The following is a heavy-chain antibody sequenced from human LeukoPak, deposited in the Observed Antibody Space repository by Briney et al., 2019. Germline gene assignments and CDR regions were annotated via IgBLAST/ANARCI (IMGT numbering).Heavy chain of an antibody. CDR2: ISISGSTT. CDR3: ARDPRGSGSGGSSRFFAS. Sequence: GGSLRLSCAASGFTFTSYDMNWVHQAPGKGLEWVSYISISGSTTYYADSVKGRFTISTDNTKYSLYLQTNSMRAEDTAVYYCARDPRGSGSGGSSRFFASWGQGTLVTVSS. D-gene: IGHD2-15*01. J-gene: IGHJ4*02. V-gene: IGHV3-48*03. CDR1: GFTFTSYD.